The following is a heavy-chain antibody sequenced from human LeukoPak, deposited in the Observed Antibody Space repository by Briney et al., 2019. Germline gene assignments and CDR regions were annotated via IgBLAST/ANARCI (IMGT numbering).Heavy chain of an antibody. Sequence: PSEALSLTCTVSGASIRTYLWSWFRQPAGKGLEWIGRVHSNGDTYYNPSLESRVTVSMDTSKDQFALNLTSLTAADTAVYYCARDIGLAHWGQGTLVTVSS. CDR2: VHSNGDT. V-gene: IGHV4-4*07. D-gene: IGHD3-16*02. CDR3: ARDIGLAH. J-gene: IGHJ4*02. CDR1: GASIRTYL.